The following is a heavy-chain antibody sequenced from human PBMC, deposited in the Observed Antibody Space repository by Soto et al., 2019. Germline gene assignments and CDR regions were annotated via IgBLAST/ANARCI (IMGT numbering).Heavy chain of an antibody. Sequence: QVQLVQSGAEVKKPGSSVKVSCKASGGTFNIYTIIWVRQAPGQGLEWMGRIIPLLAITNYAQRFQDRVTMTADTSTSTAYMDLSSLTSDDTAVYYCALGSWSAETFDIWGQGTLVTVSS. CDR1: GGTFNIYT. CDR2: IIPLLAIT. J-gene: IGHJ3*02. D-gene: IGHD6-13*01. V-gene: IGHV1-69*02. CDR3: ALGSWSAETFDI.